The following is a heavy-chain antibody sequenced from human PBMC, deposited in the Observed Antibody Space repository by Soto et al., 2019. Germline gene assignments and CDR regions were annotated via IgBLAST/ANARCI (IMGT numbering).Heavy chain of an antibody. J-gene: IGHJ5*02. CDR2: IKEDGTEQ. CDR3: AITTSTVSYWFDP. V-gene: IGHV3-7*03. D-gene: IGHD4-4*01. Sequence: GGSLRLSCAASGFSFSGYWMSWVRQAPGKGPEWVANIKEDGTEQHYVDSVKGRFTISRDNSENSLFLQMNDLRAEDSAIYYCAITTSTVSYWFDPWGPGTQVTVSS. CDR1: GFSFSGYW.